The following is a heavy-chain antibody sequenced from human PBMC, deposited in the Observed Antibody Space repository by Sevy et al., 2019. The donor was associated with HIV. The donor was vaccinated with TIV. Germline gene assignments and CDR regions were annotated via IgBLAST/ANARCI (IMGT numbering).Heavy chain of an antibody. J-gene: IGHJ5*02. CDR3: ARDSRAYCSSTSCYLNWFDP. CDR1: GYTFTSYG. CDR2: ISAYNGNT. D-gene: IGHD2-2*01. Sequence: ASVKVSCKASGYTFTSYGISWVRQAPGQGLEWMGWISAYNGNTNYAQKLQSRVTMTTDTSTSTAYMELRSLRSDDTAVYYCARDSRAYCSSTSCYLNWFDPWGQGTLVTVSS. V-gene: IGHV1-18*01.